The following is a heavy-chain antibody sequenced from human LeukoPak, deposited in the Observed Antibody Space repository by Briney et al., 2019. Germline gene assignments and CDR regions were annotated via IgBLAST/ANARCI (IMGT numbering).Heavy chain of an antibody. CDR1: GYTFTSYD. D-gene: IGHD3-9*01. CDR3: ARGDYDILTGYYGY. Sequence: ASVKVSCKASGYTFTSYDINWVRPATGQGLEWMGWMNPNSGNTGYAQKFQGRVTMTRNTSISTAYMELSSLRSEDTAVYYCARGDYDILTGYYGYWGQGTLVTVSS. V-gene: IGHV1-8*01. J-gene: IGHJ4*02. CDR2: MNPNSGNT.